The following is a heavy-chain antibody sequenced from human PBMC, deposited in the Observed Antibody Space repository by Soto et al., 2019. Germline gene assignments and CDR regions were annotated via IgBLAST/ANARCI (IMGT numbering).Heavy chain of an antibody. Sequence: GGSLRLSCAASGFTFSSYGMHWVRQAPGKGLEWVAVISYDGSNKYYADSVKGRFTISRDNSKNTLYLQMNSLRAEDTAVYYCAKERGPYYYDSSGSYFDYWGQGTLVTVSS. CDR1: GFTFSSYG. J-gene: IGHJ4*02. CDR2: ISYDGSNK. V-gene: IGHV3-30*18. CDR3: AKERGPYYYDSSGSYFDY. D-gene: IGHD3-22*01.